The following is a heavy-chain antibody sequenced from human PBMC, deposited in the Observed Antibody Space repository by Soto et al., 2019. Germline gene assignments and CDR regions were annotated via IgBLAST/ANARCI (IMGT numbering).Heavy chain of an antibody. CDR3: ARDASINWFDP. D-gene: IGHD3-9*01. J-gene: IGHJ5*02. CDR1: GYTFTSYG. Sequence: GASVKVSRKASGYTFTSYGISWVRQAPGQGLEGMGWISTYNGKKKNAQKFQCRFTMTIDTSTSTAYMELRSLRSDDMAVYYCARDASINWFDPWGQGTLVTVSS. V-gene: IGHV1-18*03. CDR2: ISTYNGKK.